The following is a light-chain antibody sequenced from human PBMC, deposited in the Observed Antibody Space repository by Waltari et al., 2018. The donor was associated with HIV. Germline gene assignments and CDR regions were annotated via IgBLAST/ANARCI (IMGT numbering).Light chain of an antibody. CDR1: QSISSY. J-gene: IGKJ2*01. CDR3: QQSYSTPYT. V-gene: IGKV1-39*01. CDR2: AAS. Sequence: DIKMTQSPSSLSASVGDRVSITCRASQSISSYLNWYQQKPGKAPNLLIYAASSLQSGVPSRFSGSGSGTDFTLTISNLQPEDFATYYCQQSYSTPYTFGQGTKLEIK.